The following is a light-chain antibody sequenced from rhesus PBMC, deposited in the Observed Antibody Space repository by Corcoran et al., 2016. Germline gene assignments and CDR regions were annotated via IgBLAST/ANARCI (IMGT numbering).Light chain of an antibody. CDR1: QGITND. J-gene: IGKJ1*01. CDR3: HHYFSTPLT. Sequence: DIQMTQSPSSLSASVGDRVTITCRASQGITNDLAWYQQKPGETPKLLIYEASSLQSGIPSRFSGSGSGTVFTLTFSSLQSEDFETYYCHHYFSTPLTFRQGTKVEIK. V-gene: IGKV1-22*01. CDR2: EAS.